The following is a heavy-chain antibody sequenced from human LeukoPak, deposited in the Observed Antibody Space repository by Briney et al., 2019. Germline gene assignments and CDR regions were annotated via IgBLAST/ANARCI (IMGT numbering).Heavy chain of an antibody. CDR1: GYTFTGYY. J-gene: IGHJ4*02. Sequence: GASVTVSCKASGYTFTGYYMFWVRQAPGQGLEWMGWINPNTGATKYGQNFQGRVTLTRDTSIRTTFMELSSLRSDDTAVYYCARDERYCNGDNHYPDLGYWGQGTLVTVSS. D-gene: IGHD2-15*01. CDR2: INPNTGAT. V-gene: IGHV1-2*02. CDR3: ARDERYCNGDNHYPDLGY.